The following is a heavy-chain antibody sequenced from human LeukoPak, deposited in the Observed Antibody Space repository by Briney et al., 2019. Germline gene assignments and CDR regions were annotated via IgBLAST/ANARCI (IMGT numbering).Heavy chain of an antibody. CDR2: IVNSGDIT. J-gene: IGHJ4*02. CDR1: GFTFRIYA. D-gene: IGHD6-19*01. CDR3: AKCQTAGWYHFDY. Sequence: GGSLRLSCVASGFTFRIYAVSWVRQAPGKGLEWVSGIVNSGDITYYTSSVKGRFTISRDNSKNTLYLQMNSLRAEDTAVYYCAKCQTAGWYHFDYWGQGTLVTVSS. V-gene: IGHV3-23*01.